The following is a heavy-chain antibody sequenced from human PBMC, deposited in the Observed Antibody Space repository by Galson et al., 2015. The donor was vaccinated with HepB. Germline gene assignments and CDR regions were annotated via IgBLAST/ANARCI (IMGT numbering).Heavy chain of an antibody. CDR3: ARPWAHLDPPQDY. Sequence: SLRLSCAASGFSFGSSSMNWVRQAPGKGLEWVASISRSGNYIYYADSVKGRFTVSRDNANHSLYLQIHSLRVEDTAVYFCARPWAHLDPPQDYWGQGTLVTVSS. J-gene: IGHJ4*02. D-gene: IGHD1-1*01. V-gene: IGHV3-21*01. CDR1: GFSFGSSS. CDR2: ISRSGNYI.